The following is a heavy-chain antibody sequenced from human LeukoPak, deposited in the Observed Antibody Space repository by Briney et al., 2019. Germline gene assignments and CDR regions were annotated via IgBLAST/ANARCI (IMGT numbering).Heavy chain of an antibody. Sequence: SQTLSLTCTVPGGSISSGDYYWSWIRQPPGKGLEWIGYIYYSGSTYYNPSLKSRVTISVDTSKNQFSLKLSSVTAADTAVYYCARASSGYGSGSEDYWGQGTLVTVSS. CDR1: GGSISSGDYY. CDR2: IYYSGST. J-gene: IGHJ4*02. D-gene: IGHD3-10*01. CDR3: ARASSGYGSGSEDY. V-gene: IGHV4-30-4*01.